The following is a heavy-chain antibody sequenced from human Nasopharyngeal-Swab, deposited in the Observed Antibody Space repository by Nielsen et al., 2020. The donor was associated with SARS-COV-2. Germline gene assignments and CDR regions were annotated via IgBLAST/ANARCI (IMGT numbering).Heavy chain of an antibody. CDR1: GGSVSSGSYY. Sequence: SETLSLTCTVSGGSVSSGSYYWSWIRQPPGKGLEWIGYIYYSGSTNYNPSLKSRVTISVDTSKNQFSLKLSSVTAADTAVYYCASSQMTTVTTRTRAWGYWGQGTLVTVSS. V-gene: IGHV4-61*01. J-gene: IGHJ4*02. CDR3: ASSQMTTVTTRTRAWGY. D-gene: IGHD4-17*01. CDR2: IYYSGST.